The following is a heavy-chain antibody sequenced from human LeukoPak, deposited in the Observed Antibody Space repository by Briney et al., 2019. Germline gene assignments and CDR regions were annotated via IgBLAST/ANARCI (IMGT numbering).Heavy chain of an antibody. CDR1: GGSVNSYY. CDR3: AAGPRYISGYYRSFDY. CDR2: IYYSGTT. J-gene: IGHJ4*02. D-gene: IGHD3-22*01. Sequence: SQTLSLTCTVSGGSVNSYYWSWIRQPPGKGLEYIGYIYYSGTTNYNPSLKSRVTISIDTSKNQFSLKLSSVTAADTAVYYCAAGPRYISGYYRSFDYWGQGTLVTVSS. V-gene: IGHV4-59*02.